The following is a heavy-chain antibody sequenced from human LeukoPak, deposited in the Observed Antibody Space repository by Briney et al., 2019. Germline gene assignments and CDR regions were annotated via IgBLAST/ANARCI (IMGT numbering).Heavy chain of an antibody. CDR2: ISYDGSNK. Sequence: GGSLRLSCAASGFTFSSYGMHWVRQAPGKGLEWVAVISYDGSNKYYADSVKGRFTISRDNSKNTLYLQMNSLRAEDTAVYYCATITVASPFDYWGQGTLVTVSS. CDR1: GFTFSSYG. CDR3: ATITVASPFDY. D-gene: IGHD6-19*01. J-gene: IGHJ4*02. V-gene: IGHV3-30*03.